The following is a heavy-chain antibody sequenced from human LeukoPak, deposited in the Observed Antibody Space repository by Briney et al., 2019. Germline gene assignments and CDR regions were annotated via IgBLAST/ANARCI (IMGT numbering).Heavy chain of an antibody. Sequence: ASVKVSCKVSGYTLTELFMHWVRQAPGKGLEWMGGFDPEDGETIYAQKFQGRVTMTEDTSTDTAYMELSSLRSEDTAVYYCATVSLLREYYYGMDVWGKGTTVTVSS. CDR2: FDPEDGET. CDR1: GYTLTELF. CDR3: ATVSLLREYYYGMDV. V-gene: IGHV1-24*01. D-gene: IGHD2-15*01. J-gene: IGHJ6*04.